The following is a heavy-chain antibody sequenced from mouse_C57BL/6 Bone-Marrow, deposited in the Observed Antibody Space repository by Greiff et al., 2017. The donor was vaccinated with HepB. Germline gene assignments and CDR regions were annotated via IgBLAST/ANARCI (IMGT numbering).Heavy chain of an antibody. Sequence: VQLQQSGTVLARPGASVKMSCKTSGYTFTSYWMHWVKQRPGQGLEWIGAIYPGNSDTSYNQKLKGKAKLTAVTSASTANMELSNLTNVDSAVYIFTRDGNHAMDNWGKGTSVSVSS. D-gene: IGHD2-3*01. V-gene: IGHV1-5*01. CDR1: GYTFTSYW. CDR2: IYPGNSDT. J-gene: IGHJ4*01. CDR3: TRDGNHAMDN.